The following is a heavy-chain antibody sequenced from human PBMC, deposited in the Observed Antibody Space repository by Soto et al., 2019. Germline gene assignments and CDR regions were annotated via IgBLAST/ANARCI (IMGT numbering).Heavy chain of an antibody. D-gene: IGHD1-20*01. CDR2: VSFDGSNK. CDR3: ARDQTGITTTGGGRIDH. J-gene: IGHJ4*02. Sequence: QVQLVESGGGVVQPRRSLRLYCAASGFTFSTHAMHWVRQAPGKGLECVAIVSFDGSNKYYADSVKGRFTISRDNSKNTLYLQMSGLTPEDTAVYYCARDQTGITTTGGGRIDHWGQGTLVTVSS. CDR1: GFTFSTHA. V-gene: IGHV3-30-3*01.